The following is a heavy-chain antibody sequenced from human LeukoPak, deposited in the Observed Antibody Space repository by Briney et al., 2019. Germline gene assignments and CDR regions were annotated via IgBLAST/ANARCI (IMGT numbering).Heavy chain of an antibody. Sequence: ASVKVSCKASGYTFTGYYMHWVRQAPGQGLEWMGWISPNSGGTNYAQKFQGRVTMTRDTSISTAYMELSRLRSDDTAVYYCARGDYGSGSPFDYWGQGTLVTVSS. CDR3: ARGDYGSGSPFDY. CDR2: ISPNSGGT. D-gene: IGHD3-10*01. V-gene: IGHV1-2*02. CDR1: GYTFTGYY. J-gene: IGHJ4*02.